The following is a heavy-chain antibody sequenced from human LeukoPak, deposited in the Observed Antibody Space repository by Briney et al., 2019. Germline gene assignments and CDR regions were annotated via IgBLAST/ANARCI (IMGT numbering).Heavy chain of an antibody. CDR2: ISAYNGNT. Sequence: XSVKVSCKASGYTFTSYGISWVRQAPGQGLEWMGWISAYNGNTNYAQKLQGRVTMTTDTSTSTAYMELRSLRSDDTAVYYCARDGRNYDLDYFDYWGQGTLVTVSS. J-gene: IGHJ4*02. D-gene: IGHD3-3*01. CDR3: ARDGRNYDLDYFDY. V-gene: IGHV1-18*01. CDR1: GYTFTSYG.